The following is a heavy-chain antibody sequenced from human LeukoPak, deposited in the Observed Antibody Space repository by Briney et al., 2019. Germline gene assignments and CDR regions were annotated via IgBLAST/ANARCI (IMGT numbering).Heavy chain of an antibody. CDR3: ARGNTASYNWFDP. CDR1: GGSISSYY. J-gene: IGHJ5*02. Sequence: PSETLSLTCTVSGGSISSYYWSWIRQPPGKGLEWIGSIYYTGSTKHNPSLKSRVTISADTSKDQFSLKLSSVTAADTAVYYCARGNTASYNWFDPWGQGTLVTVSS. V-gene: IGHV4-59*12. D-gene: IGHD4-17*01. CDR2: IYYTGST.